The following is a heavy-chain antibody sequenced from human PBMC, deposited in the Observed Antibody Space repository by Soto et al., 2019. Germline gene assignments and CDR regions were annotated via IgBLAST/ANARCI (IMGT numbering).Heavy chain of an antibody. J-gene: IGHJ5*02. V-gene: IGHV4-59*01. Sequence: PSETLSLTCNVSGGSISNYYCTWARQSPEKGLEWIGYMYYNRNINYNPYLKSRVTISIATSKNQFSLTLKSVTAADTAVYYCASGGNWFGPPGPGVLVTVS. D-gene: IGHD3-16*01. CDR2: MYYNRNI. CDR1: GGSISNYY. CDR3: ASGGNWFGP.